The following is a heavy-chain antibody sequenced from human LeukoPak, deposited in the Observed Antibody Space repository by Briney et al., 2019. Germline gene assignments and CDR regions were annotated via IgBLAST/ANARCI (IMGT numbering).Heavy chain of an antibody. V-gene: IGHV4-4*07. Sequence: SGPTLVKPSETLSLTCTVSGGSISSYYWSWIRQPAGKGLEWIGRIYTSGSTNYNPSLKSRVTMSVDTSKNQFSLKLSSVTAADTAVYYCARDLGVRHNWNYLSPIWFDPWGQGTLVTVSS. CDR3: ARDLGVRHNWNYLSPIWFDP. CDR2: IYTSGST. CDR1: GGSISSYY. D-gene: IGHD1-7*01. J-gene: IGHJ5*02.